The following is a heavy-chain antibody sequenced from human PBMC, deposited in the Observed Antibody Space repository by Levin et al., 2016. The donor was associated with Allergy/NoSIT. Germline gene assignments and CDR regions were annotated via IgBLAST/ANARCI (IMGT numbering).Heavy chain of an antibody. D-gene: IGHD3-3*01. Sequence: WIRQPPGKGLEWVASIKQDGSEKYYVDSVKGRFTISRDNAKNSLYLQMNSLRAEDTAVYYCARISYFDYWGQGTLVTVSS. J-gene: IGHJ4*02. V-gene: IGHV3-7*01. CDR3: ARISYFDY. CDR2: IKQDGSEK.